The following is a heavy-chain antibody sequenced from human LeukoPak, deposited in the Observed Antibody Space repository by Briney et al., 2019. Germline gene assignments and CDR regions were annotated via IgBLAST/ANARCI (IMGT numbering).Heavy chain of an antibody. Sequence: PGGSLRLSCAASGFTFSSYWMHWVRQAPGKGLVWVSRINSDGSSITYADSVKGRFTISGDNAKNTLYLQLSSLRADDTAVYYCAKDGSGWSYDSWGQGTLVTVSS. V-gene: IGHV3-74*03. J-gene: IGHJ5*01. D-gene: IGHD3-10*01. CDR3: AKDGSGWSYDS. CDR1: GFTFSSYW. CDR2: INSDGSSI.